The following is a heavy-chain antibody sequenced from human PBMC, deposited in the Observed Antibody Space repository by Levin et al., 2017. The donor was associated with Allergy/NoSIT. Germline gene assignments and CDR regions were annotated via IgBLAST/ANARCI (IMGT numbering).Heavy chain of an antibody. V-gene: IGHV3-23*01. CDR2: ISAYGEST. CDR3: AKDGTLLATSEDYLDS. J-gene: IGHJ4*02. D-gene: IGHD5-12*01. CDR1: GFTFNSFA. Sequence: LTCAASGFTFNSFALSWVRQAPGEGLEWVSTISAYGESTYYADSVKGRFTISRDNSRNTLYLLMSSLRAEDTAVYYCAKDGTLLATSEDYLDSWGQGTQLTVSS.